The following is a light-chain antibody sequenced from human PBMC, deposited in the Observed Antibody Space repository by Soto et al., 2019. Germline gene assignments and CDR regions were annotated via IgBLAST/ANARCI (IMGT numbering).Light chain of an antibody. CDR3: AAREDSLSGHYV. V-gene: IGLV1-47*01. J-gene: IGLJ1*01. CDR2: RNN. CDR1: SSNIGSNY. Sequence: QSALTQPPSASGTPGQRVTISCSGSSSNIGSNYVYWYQQLPGTAPKLLIYRNNQRPSGVPDRFSGSKSGTSASLAISGLRSEDEADNYCAAREDSLSGHYVFGTGTKVTVL.